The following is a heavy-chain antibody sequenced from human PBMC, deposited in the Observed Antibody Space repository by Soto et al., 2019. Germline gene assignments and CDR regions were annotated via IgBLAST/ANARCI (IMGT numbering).Heavy chain of an antibody. J-gene: IGHJ4*02. Sequence: XGTLSLTCTVSGGSISSYYWSWIRQPPGKGLEWIGYIYYSGSTNSNPSLKSRVTISVDTSKNQFSLKLRSVTAADTAVYYCARDSKRGYSGYDKLDYWGQGTLVTVSS. D-gene: IGHD5-12*01. CDR3: ARDSKRGYSGYDKLDY. V-gene: IGHV4-59*01. CDR1: GGSISSYY. CDR2: IYYSGST.